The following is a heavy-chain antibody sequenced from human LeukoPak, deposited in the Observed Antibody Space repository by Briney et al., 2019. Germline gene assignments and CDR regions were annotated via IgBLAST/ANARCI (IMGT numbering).Heavy chain of an antibody. D-gene: IGHD2-2*01. V-gene: IGHV4-39*01. CDR1: GGSISSSSYY. CDR3: ARAIVVVPAALDWFDP. Sequence: SETLSLTCTVSGGSISSSSYYWGWIRQPPGKGLEWIGSIYYSGSTYYNPSLKSRFTISVDTSKNQFSLKLSSVTAADTAVYYCARAIVVVPAALDWFDPWGQGTLVTVSS. CDR2: IYYSGST. J-gene: IGHJ5*02.